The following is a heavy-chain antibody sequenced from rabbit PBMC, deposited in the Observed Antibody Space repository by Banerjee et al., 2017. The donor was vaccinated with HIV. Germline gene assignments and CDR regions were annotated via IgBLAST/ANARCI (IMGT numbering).Heavy chain of an antibody. J-gene: IGHJ3*01. CDR2: IDPVFGST. Sequence: QEQLVESGGGLVKPGGTLTLTCKASGIDFSSYYYMSWVRQAPGKGLEWIGYIDPVFGSTYYASWVNGRFTISSHNAQNTLYLQLNSLTAADTATYFCARGLVAGVLDLWGQGTLVTVS. CDR1: GIDFSSYYY. V-gene: IGHV1S43*01. D-gene: IGHD3-3*01. CDR3: ARGLVAGVLDL.